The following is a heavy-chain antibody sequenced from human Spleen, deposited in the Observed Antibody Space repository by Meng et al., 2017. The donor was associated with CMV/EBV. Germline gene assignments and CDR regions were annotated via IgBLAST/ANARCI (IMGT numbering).Heavy chain of an antibody. Sequence: GESLKISCAASGFMFSTYTMNWVRQTPGKGLEWVSSIGSAGDRYYAGSVKGRFTISRENAKNSFSLQMNSLRVGDTAVYYCARQWDYGYNSLDYWGQGTLVTVSS. J-gene: IGHJ4*02. D-gene: IGHD3-16*01. CDR2: IGSAGDR. CDR3: ARQWDYGYNSLDY. V-gene: IGHV3-13*01. CDR1: GFMFSTYT.